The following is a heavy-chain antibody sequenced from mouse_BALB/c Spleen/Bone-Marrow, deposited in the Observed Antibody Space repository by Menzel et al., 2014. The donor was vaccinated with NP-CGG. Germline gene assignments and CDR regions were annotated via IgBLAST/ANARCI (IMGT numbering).Heavy chain of an antibody. Sequence: EVQVVESGGGLVKPGGSLKLSCAASGFAFSSYDMPWVRQTPEKRLEWVATISSGGSYTYYTDSVKGRFTISRDNARNSLYLQMSSLRSEDTALYYCARQGNWDGYFDVWGAGTTVTVSS. V-gene: IGHV5-9*02. CDR1: GFAFSSYD. D-gene: IGHD4-1*01. CDR2: ISSGGSYT. CDR3: ARQGNWDGYFDV. J-gene: IGHJ1*01.